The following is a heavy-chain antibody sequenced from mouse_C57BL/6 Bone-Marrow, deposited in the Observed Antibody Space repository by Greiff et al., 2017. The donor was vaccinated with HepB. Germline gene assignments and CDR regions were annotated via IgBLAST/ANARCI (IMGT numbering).Heavy chain of an antibody. V-gene: IGHV1-15*01. CDR2: IDPETGGT. D-gene: IGHD2-10*02. Sequence: SGAELVRPGASVTLSCKASGYTFTDYEMHWVKQTPVHGLEWIGAIDPETGGTAYNQKFKGKAILTADKSSSTAYMGLRSLTSEDSAVYYCTPLGRGYWGPGTTLPVSS. CDR3: TPLGRGY. CDR1: GYTFTDYE. J-gene: IGHJ2*01.